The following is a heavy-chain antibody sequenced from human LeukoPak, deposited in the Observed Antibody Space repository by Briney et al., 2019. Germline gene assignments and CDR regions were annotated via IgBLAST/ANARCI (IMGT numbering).Heavy chain of an antibody. CDR2: IIPIFGTA. CDR1: GGTFSSYA. CDR3: AREPGGGDYGYLGY. D-gene: IGHD4-17*01. V-gene: IGHV1-69*05. Sequence: ASVKVSCKASGGTFSSYAISWVRQAPGQGLEWMGRIIPIFGTANYAQKFQGRVTITTDESTSTAYIELSSLRSEDTAVYYCAREPGGGDYGYLGYWGQGTLVTVSS. J-gene: IGHJ4*02.